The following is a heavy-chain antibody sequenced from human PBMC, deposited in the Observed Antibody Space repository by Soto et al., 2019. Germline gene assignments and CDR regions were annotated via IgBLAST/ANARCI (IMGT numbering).Heavy chain of an antibody. CDR3: ARDKTYYYDSSGSGFDY. J-gene: IGHJ4*02. V-gene: IGHV1-3*01. Sequence: GASVKVSCKASGYTFTTYPIHWVRQAPGQRLEWMGWINPISGNANYAQKFQGRVTITADTSTSTAYMELSSLRSEDTAVYYCARDKTYYYDSSGSGFDYWGQGTLVTVSS. CDR2: INPISGNA. CDR1: GYTFTTYP. D-gene: IGHD3-22*01.